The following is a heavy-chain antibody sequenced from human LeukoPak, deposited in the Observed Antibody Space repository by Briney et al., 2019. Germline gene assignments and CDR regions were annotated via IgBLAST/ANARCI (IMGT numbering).Heavy chain of an antibody. V-gene: IGHV3-53*01. J-gene: IGHJ6*03. D-gene: IGHD2-2*01. CDR2: IYSGGRT. Sequence: PGGSLRLSCAASGFTFSSNYMSWLRQAPGKGLEWVSDIYSGGRTYYSDSVKGRFPTSRDNSQNTLYLHMNSLSAADTAVYYCARGGLDGCSSTSCPLAYGYYYYYYMDVWGKGTTVTVSS. CDR3: ARGGLDGCSSTSCPLAYGYYYYYYMDV. CDR1: GFTFSSNY.